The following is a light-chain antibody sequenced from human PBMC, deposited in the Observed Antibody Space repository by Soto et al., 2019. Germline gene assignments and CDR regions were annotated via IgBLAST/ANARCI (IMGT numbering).Light chain of an antibody. CDR1: QSISSY. J-gene: IGKJ4*01. CDR3: QQSYSTPLT. CDR2: DAS. Sequence: DIQMTQSPSSLSASVGDRVTITCRASQSISSYLNWYQQKPWKAPKVLIYDASSLQSGVPSRFSGSKSGTDFTLTISSLQPEDFATYYCQQSYSTPLTFGGGTKVEIK. V-gene: IGKV1-39*01.